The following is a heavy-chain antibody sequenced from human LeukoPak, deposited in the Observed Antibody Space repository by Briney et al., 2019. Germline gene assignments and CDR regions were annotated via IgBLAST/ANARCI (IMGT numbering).Heavy chain of an antibody. V-gene: IGHV3-7*01. J-gene: IGHJ5*02. Sequence: GGSLRLSCAASGFSFNYFWMSWVRQAPGKGLEWVANIKQDGTEKYYADSVKGRFTISRDNAKKSLYLQMNSLRVEDTAVYYCARDAEVGTLFGVLSRYNWFDPWGQGALVTVSS. CDR3: ARDAEVGTLFGVLSRYNWFDP. D-gene: IGHD3-3*01. CDR1: GFSFNYFW. CDR2: IKQDGTEK.